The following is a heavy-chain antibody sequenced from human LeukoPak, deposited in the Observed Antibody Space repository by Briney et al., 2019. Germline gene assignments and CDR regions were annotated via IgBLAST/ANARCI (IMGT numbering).Heavy chain of an antibody. D-gene: IGHD3-22*01. CDR1: GFTFSSYS. V-gene: IGHV3-21*01. CDR3: ARDREVSRGYLLRAFDI. Sequence: GGSLRLSCAASGFTFSSYSMNWVRQAPGKGLEWVSSISSSSSYIYYADPVKGRFTISRDNAKNSLYLQMNSLRAEDTAVYYCARDREVSRGYLLRAFDIWGQGTMVTVSS. J-gene: IGHJ3*02. CDR2: ISSSSSYI.